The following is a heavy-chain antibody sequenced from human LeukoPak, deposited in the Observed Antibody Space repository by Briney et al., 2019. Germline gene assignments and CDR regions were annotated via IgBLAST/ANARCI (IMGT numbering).Heavy chain of an antibody. Sequence: PGGSLRLSCAASGFTFSSYGMHWVRQAPGKGLEWVAVISYDGSNKYYADSVKGRFTISRDNSKNTLYLQMNSLRAEDTAEYYCAKDNCGGDCYAFDYWGQGTLVTVSS. CDR2: ISYDGSNK. J-gene: IGHJ4*02. D-gene: IGHD2-21*02. V-gene: IGHV3-30*18. CDR1: GFTFSSYG. CDR3: AKDNCGGDCYAFDY.